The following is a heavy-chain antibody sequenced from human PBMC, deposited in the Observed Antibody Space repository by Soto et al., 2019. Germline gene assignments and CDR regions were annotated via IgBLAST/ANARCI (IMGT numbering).Heavy chain of an antibody. CDR3: ARDGLPFSIAAPYFDY. CDR2: ISAYNGNT. D-gene: IGHD6-6*01. Sequence: QVQLVQSGAEVKKPGASVKVSCKASGYTFTSYGIRWVRQAPGQGLEWMGGISAYNGNTNNAQKLRGRVTMTTDTPTSTAYMELRSLRSDDTAVYYCARDGLPFSIAAPYFDYWGQGTLVTVSS. V-gene: IGHV1-18*01. J-gene: IGHJ4*02. CDR1: GYTFTSYG.